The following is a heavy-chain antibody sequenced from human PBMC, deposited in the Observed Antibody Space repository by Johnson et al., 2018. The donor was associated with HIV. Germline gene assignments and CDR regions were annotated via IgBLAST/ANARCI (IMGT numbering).Heavy chain of an antibody. CDR1: GFTFSDYY. CDR3: AKAREYDSTGHDAFDI. Sequence: VQLVESGGGLVKPGGSLRLSCAASGFTFSDYYMSWIRQAPGKGLEWVSVIYTGGSTYYADSVTGRFTISRDNSKNTLYLQMNSLRVEDTAVYYCAKAREYDSTGHDAFDIWGQGTMVTVSS. V-gene: IGHV3-66*01. CDR2: IYTGGST. D-gene: IGHD3-22*01. J-gene: IGHJ3*02.